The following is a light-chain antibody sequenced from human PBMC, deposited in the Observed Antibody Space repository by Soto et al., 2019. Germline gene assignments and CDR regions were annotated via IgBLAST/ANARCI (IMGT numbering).Light chain of an antibody. CDR2: GAS. Sequence: MVLRQYPANLSLSPGDRATLSCRASQSLGGSLVWYQQKPGQAPRLLIYGASTRATGIPARFSGGGSGTEFTLTISSLQSEDFAVYYCQQYNDWPLLTFGGGSKVDI. CDR1: QSLGGS. CDR3: QQYNDWPLLT. J-gene: IGKJ4*01. V-gene: IGKV3-15*01.